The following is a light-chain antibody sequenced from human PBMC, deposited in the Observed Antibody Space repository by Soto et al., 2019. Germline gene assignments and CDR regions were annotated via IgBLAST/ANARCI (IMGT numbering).Light chain of an antibody. CDR2: EVS. Sequence: QSALTQPASVSGSPGQSITISCSETSSDVGGYNYVSWYQQHPGKAPKLMIFEVSNRPSGVSIRFSGSKSGNTASLTISGLQAGDEADYYCSSYTSSSTLLFGGGTKLTVL. V-gene: IGLV2-14*01. J-gene: IGLJ2*01. CDR3: SSYTSSSTLL. CDR1: SSDVGGYNY.